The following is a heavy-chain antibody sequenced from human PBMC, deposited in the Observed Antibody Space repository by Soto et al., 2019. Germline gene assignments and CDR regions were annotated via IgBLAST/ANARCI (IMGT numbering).Heavy chain of an antibody. CDR3: ARLTRRYDYIWGSYRSAYYMDV. CDR1: GYTFTRYD. V-gene: IGHV1-8*01. J-gene: IGHJ6*03. D-gene: IGHD3-16*02. CDR2: MNPNSGNT. Sequence: ASVKVSCKASGYTFTRYDINWVRQATGQGLEWMGWMNPNSGNTGYAQKFQGRVTMTRNTSISTAYMELSSLRSEDTAVYYCARLTRRYDYIWGSYRSAYYMDVWGKGTTVTVSS.